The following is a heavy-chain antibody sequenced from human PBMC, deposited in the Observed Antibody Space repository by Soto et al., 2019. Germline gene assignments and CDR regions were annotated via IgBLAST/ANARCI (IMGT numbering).Heavy chain of an antibody. CDR2: ISTSSRYI. J-gene: IGHJ4*02. Sequence: EVQLVESGGGLVKPGGSLRLSCAASGFTFSDYTMNWVRQAPGKGLEWVSFISTSSRYIYSADSVKGRFTISRDNAKNSLDLQMNSLRAEDTAVYYCARGGLGDYGLGNFDFWGQGTLVTVSS. CDR3: ARGGLGDYGLGNFDF. V-gene: IGHV3-21*01. D-gene: IGHD4-17*01. CDR1: GFTFSDYT.